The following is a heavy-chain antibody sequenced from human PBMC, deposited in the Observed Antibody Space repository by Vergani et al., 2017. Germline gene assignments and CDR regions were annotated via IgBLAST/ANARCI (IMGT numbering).Heavy chain of an antibody. V-gene: IGHV4-34*01. CDR2: IYHSGST. J-gene: IGHJ4*02. CDR1: GGSFSGYY. Sequence: QVQLQQWGAGLLKPSETLSLTCAVYGGSFSGYYWSWIRQPPGKGLEWIGEIYHSGSTNYNPSLKSRVTISVDKSKNQFSLKLSSVTAADTAVYYCASSGYYYSLDYWGQGTLVTVSS. CDR3: ASSGYYYSLDY. D-gene: IGHD3-22*01.